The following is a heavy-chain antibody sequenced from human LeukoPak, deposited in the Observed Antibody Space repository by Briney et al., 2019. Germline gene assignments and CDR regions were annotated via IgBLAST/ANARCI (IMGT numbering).Heavy chain of an antibody. CDR1: GFTFDDYA. D-gene: IGHD3-10*01. CDR2: ISSNSGSI. J-gene: IGHJ1*01. CDR3: TKDRHGSGRGYFHH. Sequence: GGSLRLSCAASGFTFDDYAMHWVRQAPGKGLEWVSGISSNSGSIAYADSVKGRFTISRDNAKNSLYLQMSSLRAEDTALYCCTKDRHGSGRGYFHHWGQGTLVTVSS. V-gene: IGHV3-9*01.